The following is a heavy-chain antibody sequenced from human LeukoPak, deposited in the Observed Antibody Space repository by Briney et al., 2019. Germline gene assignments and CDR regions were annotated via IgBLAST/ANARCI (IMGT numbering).Heavy chain of an antibody. V-gene: IGHV3-30*03. CDR2: ISYDGSNK. CDR1: GFTFSSYG. J-gene: IGHJ3*02. CDR3: ASSFVSLETSADDAFDI. Sequence: PGRSLRLSCAASGFTFSSYGMHWVRQAPGKGLEWVAVISYDGSNKYYADSVKGRFTISRDNSKNTLYLQMNSLRAEDTAVYYCASSFVSLETSADDAFDIWGQGTMVTVSS. D-gene: IGHD2-15*01.